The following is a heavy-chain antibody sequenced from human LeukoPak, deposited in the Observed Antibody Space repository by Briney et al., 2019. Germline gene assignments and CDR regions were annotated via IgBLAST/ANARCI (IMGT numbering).Heavy chain of an antibody. CDR3: ASWWLQLGGFDY. J-gene: IGHJ4*02. V-gene: IGHV4-38-2*01. CDR1: GYSISSGYY. CDR2: IYHSGST. Sequence: SETLSLTCAVSGYSISSGYYWGWIRQPPGKGLEWIGSIYHSGSTYYNPSLKSRVTISVDTSKNQFSLKLSSVTAADTAVYYCASWWLQLGGFDYWDQGTLVTVSS. D-gene: IGHD5-24*01.